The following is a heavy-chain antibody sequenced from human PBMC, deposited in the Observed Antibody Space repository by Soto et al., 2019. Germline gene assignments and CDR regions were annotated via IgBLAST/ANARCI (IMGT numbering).Heavy chain of an antibody. V-gene: IGHV3-49*03. CDR1: GFTFGDYA. CDR3: TTDSYITIVIVRFDY. J-gene: IGHJ4*01. D-gene: IGHD3-22*01. CDR2: IRNKAYGGTT. Sequence: GGSLRLSCTTSGFTFGDYAMSWFRQAPGKGLEWVSFIRNKAYGGTTEYAASVKGRFTISRDDSKSIAYLQMNSLKTEDTAVYYCTTDSYITIVIVRFDYWGHGTLVTVSS.